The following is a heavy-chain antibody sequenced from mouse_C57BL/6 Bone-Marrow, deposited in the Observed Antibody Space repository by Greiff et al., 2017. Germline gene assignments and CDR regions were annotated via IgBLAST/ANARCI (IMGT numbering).Heavy chain of an antibody. V-gene: IGHV2-2*01. D-gene: IGHD2-2*01. CDR3: AGYLWLALAY. CDR2: IWSGGST. CDR1: GFSLTSYG. Sequence: QVQLKQSGPGLVQPSQSLSITCTVSGFSLTSYGVHWVRQSPGKGLEWLGVIWSGGSTDYNAAFISRLSISKDNSKSQVFFKMNSLQADDTAIYYCAGYLWLALAYWGQGTLVTVSA. J-gene: IGHJ3*01.